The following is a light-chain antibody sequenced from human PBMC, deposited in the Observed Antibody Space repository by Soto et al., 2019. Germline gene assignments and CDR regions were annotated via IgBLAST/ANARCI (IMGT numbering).Light chain of an antibody. Sequence: EIVLTQSPGPLSSSPGERVTLSCRASQNVNSVYLTWYQQKVGQAPRLLIYGATNRATGVPDRFSGSGSGTDFSLTINRLEPEDFAVYYCHQYATWTFGQGTKVDIK. J-gene: IGKJ1*01. CDR1: QNVNSVY. CDR2: GAT. CDR3: HQYATWT. V-gene: IGKV3-20*01.